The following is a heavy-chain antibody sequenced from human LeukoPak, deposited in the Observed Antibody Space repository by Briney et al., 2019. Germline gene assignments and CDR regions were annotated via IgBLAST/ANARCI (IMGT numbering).Heavy chain of an antibody. D-gene: IGHD3-10*01. CDR3: ARWGSRSPSDYYYYYYMDV. J-gene: IGHJ6*03. CDR1: GGSFSGYY. Sequence: PSETLSLTCAVYGGSFSGYYWSWIRQPPGKGLEWIGEINHSGSTNYNPSLKSRVTISVDTSKNQFSLKLSSVTAADTAVYYCARWGSRSPSDYYYYYYMDVWGKGTTVTVSS. CDR2: INHSGST. V-gene: IGHV4-34*01.